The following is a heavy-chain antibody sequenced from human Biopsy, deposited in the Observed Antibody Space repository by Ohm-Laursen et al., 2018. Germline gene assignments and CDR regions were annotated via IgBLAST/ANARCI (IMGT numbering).Heavy chain of an antibody. J-gene: IGHJ4*02. D-gene: IGHD3-22*01. CDR1: GFSLTTSGVG. CDR3: ARVLYYDSSGYFLDH. V-gene: IGHV2-5*02. Sequence: TQTLTLTCSFSGFSLTTSGVGVGWIRQPPGKPLEWVALIYWDDEKRYSPSLKSRVTITKDTSDNRVVLTVTNVDPVDKATYYCARVLYYDSSGYFLDHWGQGTLVTVSS. CDR2: IYWDDEK.